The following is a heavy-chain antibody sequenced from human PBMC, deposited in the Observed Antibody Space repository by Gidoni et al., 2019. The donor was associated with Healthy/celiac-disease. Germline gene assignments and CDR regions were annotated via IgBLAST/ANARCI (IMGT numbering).Heavy chain of an antibody. Sequence: QVQLVQSGAEVKKPGASVKVSCTASGYTFTSYYTPWVRQAPGQWLEWMGIINPGGGSTSYEQKFQGRVTMTRDTSTSTVYMELSSLRSEDTAVYYCAREVGGGYCSGGSCYPDDYWGQGTLVTVSS. CDR3: AREVGGGYCSGGSCYPDDY. CDR2: INPGGGST. V-gene: IGHV1-46*01. J-gene: IGHJ4*02. D-gene: IGHD2-15*01. CDR1: GYTFTSYY.